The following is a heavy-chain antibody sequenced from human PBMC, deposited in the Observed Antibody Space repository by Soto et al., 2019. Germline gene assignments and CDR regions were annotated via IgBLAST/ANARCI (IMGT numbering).Heavy chain of an antibody. CDR2: IVGGSGST. Sequence: QMQLVQSGPEVKKPGTSVKVSCKASGFTLTSADVQWVRQTRGQRLEWIGWIVGGSGSTNYAQQFQGRLAITRDMSTSTVYMELSSLRSEDTAVYYCAADWSNRPFDFWGQGTLVTVPS. CDR3: AADWSNRPFDF. V-gene: IGHV1-58*01. CDR1: GFTLTSAD. D-gene: IGHD3-3*01. J-gene: IGHJ4*02.